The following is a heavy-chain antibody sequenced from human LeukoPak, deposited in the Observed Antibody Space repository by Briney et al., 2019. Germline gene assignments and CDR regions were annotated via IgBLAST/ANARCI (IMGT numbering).Heavy chain of an antibody. CDR1: GGSVSSGDNY. Sequence: PSETLSLTCTVSGGSVSSGDNYWNWIRQSPGEGLEWIGYIHNSGRTTYNPSLKSRSTILLDTSKNQFSLNLRSVIAADTAVYYCAGQPAHRPLDYWGQGILVTVSS. V-gene: IGHV4-61*08. D-gene: IGHD2-2*01. CDR2: IHNSGRT. J-gene: IGHJ4*02. CDR3: AGQPAHRPLDY.